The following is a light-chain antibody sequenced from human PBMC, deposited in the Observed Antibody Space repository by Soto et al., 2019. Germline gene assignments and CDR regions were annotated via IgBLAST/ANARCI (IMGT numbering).Light chain of an antibody. CDR2: GAS. J-gene: IGKJ4*01. CDR1: ERVSSS. V-gene: IGKV3-15*01. CDR3: QQYRNWPLT. Sequence: EIEMTQSPATLCVSPGERATISCRASERVSSSLAWYQHKPGQSPRLLIYGASTRATIIAARFSGSGSGTEFTLTISSLQSEDFAVYYCQQYRNWPLTFGGGTKVEI.